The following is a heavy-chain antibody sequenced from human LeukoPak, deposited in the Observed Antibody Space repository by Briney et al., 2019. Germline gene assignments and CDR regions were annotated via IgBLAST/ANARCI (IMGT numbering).Heavy chain of an antibody. CDR2: ISSSGNSI. CDR3: ARGTDY. J-gene: IGHJ4*02. Sequence: GGSLRLSCAASGFTFSDHYMSWVRQAPGKGLEWVSYISSSGNSIDYADSVKGRFSISRDNAKNSLYLRMNSLRAEDTAVYYCARGTDYWGQGTLVTVSS. CDR1: GFTFSDHY. V-gene: IGHV3-11*01.